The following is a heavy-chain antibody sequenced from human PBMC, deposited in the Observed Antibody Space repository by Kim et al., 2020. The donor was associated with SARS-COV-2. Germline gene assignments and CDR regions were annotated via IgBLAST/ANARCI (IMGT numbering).Heavy chain of an antibody. Sequence: SETLSLTCAVYGGSFSGYYWSWIRQPPGKGLEWIGEINHSGSTNYNPSLKSRVTISVDTSKNQFSLKLSSVTAADTAVYYCARQAHLPGYCSSTSCYMGYYYYYYMDVWGKGTTVTVSS. CDR3: ARQAHLPGYCSSTSCYMGYYYYYYMDV. J-gene: IGHJ6*03. CDR1: GGSFSGYY. V-gene: IGHV4-34*01. D-gene: IGHD2-2*02. CDR2: INHSGST.